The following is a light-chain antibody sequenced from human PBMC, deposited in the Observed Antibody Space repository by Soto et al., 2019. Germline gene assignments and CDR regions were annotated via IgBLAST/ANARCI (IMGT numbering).Light chain of an antibody. CDR1: SSDVGRYDY. CDR3: CSFAGSYSYV. V-gene: IGLV2-11*01. J-gene: IGLJ1*01. CDR2: DVT. Sequence: QSVLTRPRSVSGSPGQSVTIAFTGTSSDVGRYDYVSWYQQHPGKAPKLIVYDVTERPSGVPDRFSGSKSGNTASLTISGLQAEDEADYSCCSFAGSYSYVFGTGTKVTVL.